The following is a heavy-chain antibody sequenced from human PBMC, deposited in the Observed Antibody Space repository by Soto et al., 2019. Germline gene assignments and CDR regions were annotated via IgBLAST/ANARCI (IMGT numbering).Heavy chain of an antibody. J-gene: IGHJ6*02. CDR1: GFTFSTYG. D-gene: IGHD3-10*01. CDR3: ARDIMVRGRSYYGMDV. V-gene: IGHV3-33*01. Sequence: QVQLVESGGGVVQPGMSLRLSCAASGFTFSTYGVHWVRQAPGKGLEWVAVIWSDGSNEYYADSVKGRFTISRDNSKNTLFLQMDSLTTEDTAVYYCARDIMVRGRSYYGMDVWGQGTTVTASS. CDR2: IWSDGSNE.